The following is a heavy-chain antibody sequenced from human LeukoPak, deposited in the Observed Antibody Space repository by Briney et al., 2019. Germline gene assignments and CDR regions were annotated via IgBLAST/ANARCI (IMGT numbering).Heavy chain of an antibody. CDR3: ARAESYYSYFDY. Sequence: SETLSLTCAVYGGSFSGYYWSWIRQPPGKGLEWIGEINHSGSTNYNPSPKSRVTISVDTSKNQFSLKLSSVTAADTAVYYCARAESYYSYFDYWGQGALVTVSS. CDR1: GGSFSGYY. J-gene: IGHJ4*02. V-gene: IGHV4-34*01. CDR2: INHSGST. D-gene: IGHD1-26*01.